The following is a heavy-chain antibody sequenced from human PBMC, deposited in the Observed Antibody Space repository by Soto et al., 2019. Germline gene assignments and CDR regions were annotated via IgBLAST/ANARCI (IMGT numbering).Heavy chain of an antibody. CDR3: AREAYDSSGTSRRYGMDV. CDR1: GYTFTSYY. CDR2: INPSGGST. Sequence: ASVKVSCKASGYTFTSYYMHWVRQAPGQGLEWMGIINPSGGSTNYAQKFQGRVTMTRDTSTSTVYMELSSLRSEDTAVYYCAREAYDSSGTSRRYGMDVWGQGTTVTVSS. D-gene: IGHD3-22*01. V-gene: IGHV1-46*01. J-gene: IGHJ6*02.